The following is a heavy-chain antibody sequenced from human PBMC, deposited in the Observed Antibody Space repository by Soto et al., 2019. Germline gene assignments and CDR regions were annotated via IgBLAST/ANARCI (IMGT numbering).Heavy chain of an antibody. CDR1: GGSISSYY. Sequence: SETLSLTCTVSGGSISSYYWSWIRQPPGKGLEWIGYIYYSGSTNYNPSLKSRVTISVDTSKNQFSLKLSSVTAADTAVYYCARDNVGFCRGGSSYPPRSFDCGGQGTLVPVSS. J-gene: IGHJ4*02. CDR2: IYYSGST. V-gene: IGHV4-59*01. D-gene: IGHD2-15*01. CDR3: ARDNVGFCRGGSSYPPRSFDC.